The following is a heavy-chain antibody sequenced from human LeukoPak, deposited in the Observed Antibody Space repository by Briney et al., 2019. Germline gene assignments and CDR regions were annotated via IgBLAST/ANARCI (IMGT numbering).Heavy chain of an antibody. D-gene: IGHD6-13*01. CDR1: GGTFSSYA. Sequence: GASVKVSCKASGGTFSSYAISWVRQAPGQGLEWMGGIIPIFGTANYAQKFQGRVRITTDESTSTAYMELSSLRSEDTAVYYCARDLWGLAAADYWGQGTLVTVSS. CDR3: ARDLWGLAAADY. CDR2: IIPIFGTA. V-gene: IGHV1-69*05. J-gene: IGHJ4*02.